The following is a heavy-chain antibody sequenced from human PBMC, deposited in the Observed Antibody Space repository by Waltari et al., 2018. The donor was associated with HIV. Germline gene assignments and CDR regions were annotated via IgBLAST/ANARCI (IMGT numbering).Heavy chain of an antibody. V-gene: IGHV4-38-2*02. CDR2: IYHSGST. Sequence: QVQLQESGPGLVKPSETLSLTCTVSGYSISSGYYWGWIRQPPGKGLEWIGSIYHSGSTYYNPSLKSRVTISVDTSKNQFSLKLSSVTAADTAVYYCARWWEVAAYYYYGMDVWGQGTTVTVSS. J-gene: IGHJ6*02. CDR3: ARWWEVAAYYYYGMDV. CDR1: GYSISSGYY. D-gene: IGHD1-26*01.